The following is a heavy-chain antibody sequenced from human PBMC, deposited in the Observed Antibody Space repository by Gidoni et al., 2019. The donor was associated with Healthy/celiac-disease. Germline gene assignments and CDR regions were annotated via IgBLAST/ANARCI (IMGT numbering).Heavy chain of an antibody. CDR1: GFTFSSYW. J-gene: IGHJ5*02. D-gene: IGHD3-3*01. Sequence: EVQLVESGGGLVQPGGSLRLSCAASGFTFSSYWMSWVRQAPGKGLEWVANIKQDGSEKYYVDSVKGRFTISRDNAKNSLYLQMNSLRAEDTAVYYCAREGTIFGVVTNWFDPWGQGTLVTVSS. V-gene: IGHV3-7*01. CDR2: IKQDGSEK. CDR3: AREGTIFGVVTNWFDP.